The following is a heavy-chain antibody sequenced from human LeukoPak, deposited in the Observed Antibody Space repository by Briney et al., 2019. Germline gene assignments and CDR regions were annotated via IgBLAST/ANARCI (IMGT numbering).Heavy chain of an antibody. CDR2: IYWDDDK. CDR3: AHRRAVSGFLEWLFDAFDI. CDR1: GFSLSTSGVG. V-gene: IGHV2-5*02. Sequence: ESGPTLVKPTQTLTLTCTFSGFSLSTSGVGVGWIRQPPGKALEWLALIYWDDDKRYSPSLKSRLTITQDTSKNQVVLTMTNMDPVDTATYYCAHRRAVSGFLEWLFDAFDIWGQGTMVTVSS. J-gene: IGHJ3*02. D-gene: IGHD3-3*01.